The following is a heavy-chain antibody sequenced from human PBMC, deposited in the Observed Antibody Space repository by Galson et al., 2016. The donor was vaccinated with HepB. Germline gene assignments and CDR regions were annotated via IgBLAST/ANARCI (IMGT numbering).Heavy chain of an antibody. CDR2: ISGSGGIT. Sequence: SLRLSCAASGFTFNRHSMNWVRQAPGKVLEWVSIISGSGGITDYADSVQGRFSISRDNSKNTLFLQMNSLRADDTAVYYCAKTGGEYKFDYWGQGALVTVSS. CDR1: GFTFNRHS. CDR3: AKTGGEYKFDY. V-gene: IGHV3-23*01. J-gene: IGHJ4*02. D-gene: IGHD1-1*01.